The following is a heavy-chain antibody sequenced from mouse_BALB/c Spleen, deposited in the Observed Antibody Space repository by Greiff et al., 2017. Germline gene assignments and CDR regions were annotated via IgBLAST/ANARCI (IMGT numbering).Heavy chain of an antibody. J-gene: IGHJ3*01. CDR2: ISDGGSYT. CDR1: GFTFSDYY. Sequence: VQGVESGGGLVKPGGSLKLSCAAYGFTFSDYYMYWVRQTPEKRLEWVATISDGGSYTYYPDSVKGRFTISRDNAKNNLYLQMSSLKSEDTAMYYCARDFFAYWGQGTLVTVSA. V-gene: IGHV5-4*02. CDR3: ARDFFAY.